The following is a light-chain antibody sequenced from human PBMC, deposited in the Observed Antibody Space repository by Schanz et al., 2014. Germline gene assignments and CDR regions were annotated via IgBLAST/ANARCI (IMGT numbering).Light chain of an antibody. CDR3: SAYTSSSTLV. CDR2: DVN. J-gene: IGLJ2*01. V-gene: IGLV2-18*02. Sequence: QSALTQPPSVSGSPGQSVTISCTGTSSDVGSYNRVSWYQQPPGTAPKLMIYDVNNRPSGVSNRFSGSKSGNTASLTISGLQAEDEADYYCSAYTSSSTLVFGGGTKLTVL. CDR1: SSDVGSYNR.